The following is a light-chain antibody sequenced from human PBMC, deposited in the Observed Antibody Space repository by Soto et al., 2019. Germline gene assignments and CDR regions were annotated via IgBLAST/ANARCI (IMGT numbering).Light chain of an antibody. J-gene: IGLJ3*02. CDR3: TSYSRYRVLV. CDR2: EVS. V-gene: IGLV2-14*01. Sequence: QSVLTQPASVSGSLGQSITISCTGTSSDIGGYKYVSWYQQHPGKAPKLIIFEVSNRPSGVSDRFSGSNSGKTASLTISGLQAEDEADYYCTSYSRYRVLVLGGGTK. CDR1: SSDIGGYKY.